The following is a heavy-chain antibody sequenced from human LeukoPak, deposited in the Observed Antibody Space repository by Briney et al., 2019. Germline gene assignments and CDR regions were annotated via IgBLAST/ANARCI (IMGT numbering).Heavy chain of an antibody. CDR1: GFTFGSYT. CDR2: ISSTSTT. D-gene: IGHD3-10*01. V-gene: IGHV3-48*02. CDR3: AAAGDY. Sequence: GGSLRLACAVSGFTFGSYTMNWVCQAPGKGLEWVSHISSTSTTYYADSVKGRFTTSRDNAKNLLYLQMNSLRDEDTAVYYCAAAGDYWGQGTLVTVSS. J-gene: IGHJ4*02.